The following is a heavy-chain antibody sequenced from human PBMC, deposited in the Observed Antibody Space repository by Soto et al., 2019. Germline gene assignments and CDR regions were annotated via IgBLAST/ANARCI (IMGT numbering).Heavy chain of an antibody. J-gene: IGHJ4*02. CDR2: LYWDGDK. CDR3: AHRKRTITVATYFDY. Sequence: QITLRESGPTLVKPTQTLTLTCTFSGFSLGTSGEGVGWIRQPPRKALEWLATLYWDGDKRYSPSLRSRLTISNDTSESQGGLTMTSMDAAETATYFCAHRKRTITVATYFDYWGLGSLVTVSS. D-gene: IGHD1-7*01. CDR1: GFSLGTSGEG. V-gene: IGHV2-5*02.